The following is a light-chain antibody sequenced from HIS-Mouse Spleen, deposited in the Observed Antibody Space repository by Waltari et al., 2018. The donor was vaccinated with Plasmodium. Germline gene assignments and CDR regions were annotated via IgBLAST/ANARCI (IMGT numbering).Light chain of an antibody. CDR1: QGVSSN. Sequence: EIVMTPSPANLSVSPGERATLSCRASQGVSSNLAWYQQTPGPAPRLLIDGASTRATGIPARFSGSASGTEFTLTISSLHSEDFAVYYCQQYNNWSFTFGPGTKVEIK. CDR3: QQYNNWSFT. J-gene: IGKJ3*01. CDR2: GAS. V-gene: IGKV3-15*01.